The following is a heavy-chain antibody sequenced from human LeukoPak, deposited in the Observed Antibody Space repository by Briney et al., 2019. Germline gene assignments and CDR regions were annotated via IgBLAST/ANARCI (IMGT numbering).Heavy chain of an antibody. Sequence: GGSLRLSCAASGFTFSNYGIHWVRQAPGKGLEWVAVISYDGSNKYYAESVKGRFTISRDNSKNTLYLQMNSLRAEDTAVYYCAKGYGFDSSGSEHYFESWGQGILVTVSS. CDR3: AKGYGFDSSGSEHYFES. CDR1: GFTFSNYG. D-gene: IGHD3-22*01. J-gene: IGHJ4*02. V-gene: IGHV3-30*18. CDR2: ISYDGSNK.